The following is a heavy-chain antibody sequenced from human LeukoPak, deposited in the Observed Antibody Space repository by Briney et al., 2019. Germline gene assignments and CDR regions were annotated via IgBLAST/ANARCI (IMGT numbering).Heavy chain of an antibody. CDR2: IYYSGST. D-gene: IGHD1-26*01. CDR3: ARVSYGHFDY. CDR1: GGSISSYY. Sequence: PSETLSLTCTVSGGSISSYYWSWIRQPPGKGLEWIGYIYYSGSTNHNPSLKSRVTISVDTSKNQFSLKLSSVTAADTAVYYCARVSYGHFDYWGQGTLVTVSS. V-gene: IGHV4-59*01. J-gene: IGHJ4*02.